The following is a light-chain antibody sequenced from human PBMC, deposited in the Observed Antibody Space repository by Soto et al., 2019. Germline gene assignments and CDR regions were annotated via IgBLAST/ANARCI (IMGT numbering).Light chain of an antibody. CDR3: QQYNNWPIT. V-gene: IGKV3-15*01. CDR2: GAS. CDR1: QSVSSN. J-gene: IGKJ5*01. Sequence: EMVMTQSPATLSVSPGERATLSCRASQSVSSNLVWYQQKPGQAPRLLIYGASTRATGIPARFSGSGSGTEFTLTISSLQSEDFALYYCQQYNNWPITFGQGTRLEIK.